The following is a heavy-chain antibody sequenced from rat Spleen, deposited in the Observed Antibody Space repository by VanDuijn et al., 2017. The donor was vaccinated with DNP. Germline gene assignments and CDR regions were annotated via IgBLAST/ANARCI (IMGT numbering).Heavy chain of an antibody. J-gene: IGHJ2*01. CDR2: INSAGST. Sequence: EVQLQESGPGLVKPSQSLSLICSVTGYSITSSYRWNWIRKFPGHKLEWMGYINSAGSTNYNPSLKGRISITSDTSKNQFFLHLNSVTTEDTATYYCARWSDYFDYWGQGVMVTVSS. V-gene: IGHV3-3*01. CDR3: ARWSDYFDY. D-gene: IGHD4-2*01. CDR1: GYSITSSYR.